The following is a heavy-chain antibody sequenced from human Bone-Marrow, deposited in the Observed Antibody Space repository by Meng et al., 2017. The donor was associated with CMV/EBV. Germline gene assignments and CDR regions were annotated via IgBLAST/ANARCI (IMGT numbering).Heavy chain of an antibody. D-gene: IGHD5-18*01. CDR3: ARVGAMGAVDH. CDR1: GYTFTTHY. Sequence: ASVKVSCKASGYTFTTHYLHWVRQAPGQGLEWMGIMNPSGGFTTYAQKFQGRVTMIRDTSTSTAYMELSRLRSEDTAVYYSARVGAMGAVDHWGQGTLVTVSS. V-gene: IGHV1-46*01. CDR2: MNPSGGFT. J-gene: IGHJ4*02.